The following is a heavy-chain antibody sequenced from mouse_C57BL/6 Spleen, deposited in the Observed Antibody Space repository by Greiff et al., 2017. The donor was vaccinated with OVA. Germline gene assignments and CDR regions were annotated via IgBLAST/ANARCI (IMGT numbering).Heavy chain of an antibody. CDR3: ARSPYYYGSSYDFDY. V-gene: IGHV1-53*01. D-gene: IGHD1-1*01. J-gene: IGHJ2*01. CDR1: GYTFTSYW. CDR2: INPSNGGT. Sequence: QVQLQQSGTELVKPGASVKLSCKASGYTFTSYWMHWVKQRPGQGLEWIGNINPSNGGTNYNEKFKSKATLTVDKSSSTAYMQLSSLTSEDSAVYYCARSPYYYGSSYDFDYWGQGTTLTVSS.